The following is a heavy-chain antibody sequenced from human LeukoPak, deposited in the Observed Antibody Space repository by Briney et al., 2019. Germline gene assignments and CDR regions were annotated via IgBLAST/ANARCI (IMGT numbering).Heavy chain of an antibody. CDR2: INSDGSST. D-gene: IGHD3-22*01. J-gene: IGHJ4*02. CDR3: ARPYYDNGAYYYC. V-gene: IGHV3-74*01. CDR1: GFTFSSYC. Sequence: GGSLRLSCAASGFTFSSYCMHWVRQAPGKGLVWVSRINSDGSSTGYADSVKGRFTISRDNAKNTLYLQMNSLRAEDTAVYYCARPYYDNGAYYYCWGQGTLVTVSS.